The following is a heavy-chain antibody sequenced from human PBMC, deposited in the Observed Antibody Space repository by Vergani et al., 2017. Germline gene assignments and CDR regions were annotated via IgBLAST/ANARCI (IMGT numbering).Heavy chain of an antibody. CDR1: NFFISSNAYY. D-gene: IGHD6-13*01. CDR3: ARGSRAAGYSGPDS. Sequence: QVQLKESGPGLVKPSETLSLTCTVSNFFISSNAYYWGWIRQAPGRGLEWIGSLHHNGATSHNPSLKSRVTVSVDESRNLFSLRLNSVTAADTAVYYCARGSRAAGYSGPDSWGQGTRVTVSS. J-gene: IGHJ4*02. V-gene: IGHV4-38-2*02. CDR2: LHHNGAT.